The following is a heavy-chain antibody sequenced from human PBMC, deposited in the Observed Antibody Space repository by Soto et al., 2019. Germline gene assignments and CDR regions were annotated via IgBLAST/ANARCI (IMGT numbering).Heavy chain of an antibody. D-gene: IGHD5-12*01. Sequence: SETLSLTCTVSGGSINTFYWSWVRQPAGKGLEWIGRTFSSGSTSFNPSLESRVAMSVDTSKNHFSLNLSSVTAADMAVYYCAREGSYSAYNFAHGIQLWSFDFWGQGALVTVSS. CDR3: AREGSYSAYNFAHGIQLWSFDF. V-gene: IGHV4-4*07. J-gene: IGHJ4*02. CDR2: TFSSGST. CDR1: GGSINTFY.